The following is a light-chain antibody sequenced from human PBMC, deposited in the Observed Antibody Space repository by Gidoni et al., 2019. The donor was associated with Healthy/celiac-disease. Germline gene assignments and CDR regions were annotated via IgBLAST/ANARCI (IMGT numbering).Light chain of an antibody. CDR3: QQYYSSPLT. V-gene: IGKV4-1*01. Sequence: IVMTQSPDYLAVSLGERATINCKSSQSVVYSSNNKNYLAWYQQKPGQPPKLLIYWASTRESGVPDRFSGSGSGTDFTLTISSLQAEDVAVYYCQQYYSSPLTFGGGTKVEIK. CDR1: QSVVYSSNNKNY. CDR2: WAS. J-gene: IGKJ4*01.